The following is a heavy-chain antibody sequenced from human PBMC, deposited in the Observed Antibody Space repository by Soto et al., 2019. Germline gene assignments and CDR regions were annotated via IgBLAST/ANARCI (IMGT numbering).Heavy chain of an antibody. CDR2: ISSSSSYI. CDR3: AREYIAARPRYCYGMDV. Sequence: PGGSLRVSCAASGFTFISYSMNWGRQAPWKGLEWVSSISSSSSYIYYADSVKGRFTISRDNAKNSLYLQMNSLRAEDTAVYYCAREYIAARPRYCYGMDVWGQGTTGT. CDR1: GFTFISYS. J-gene: IGHJ6*02. D-gene: IGHD6-6*01. V-gene: IGHV3-21*01.